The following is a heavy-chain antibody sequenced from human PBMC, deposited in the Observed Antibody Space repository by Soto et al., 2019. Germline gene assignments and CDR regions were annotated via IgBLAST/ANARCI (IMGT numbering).Heavy chain of an antibody. CDR2: IYYSGST. V-gene: IGHV4-59*12. J-gene: IGHJ4*02. CDR1: GGSISPYY. D-gene: IGHD2-2*01. CDR3: ASLPATSEFDY. Sequence: SETLSLTCTVSGGSISPYYWSWIRQPPGKGLEWVGYIYYSGSTNYNPSLRSRVTMSVDTSKNQFYLKLTSVTAADTAVYYCASLPATSEFDYWGQGTPVTAPQ.